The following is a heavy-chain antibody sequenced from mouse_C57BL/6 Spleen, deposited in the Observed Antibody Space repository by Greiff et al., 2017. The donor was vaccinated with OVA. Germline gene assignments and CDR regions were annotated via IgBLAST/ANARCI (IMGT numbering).Heavy chain of an antibody. CDR1: GFTFSDYG. V-gene: IGHV5-17*01. Sequence: DVKLVESGGGLVKPGGSLKLSCAASGFTFSDYGMHWVRQAPEKGLEWVAYISSGSSTIYYADTVKGRFTISRDNAKNTLFLQMTSLRSEDTAMYYCAIRYFDVWGTGTTVTVSS. CDR3: AIRYFDV. J-gene: IGHJ1*03. CDR2: ISSGSSTI.